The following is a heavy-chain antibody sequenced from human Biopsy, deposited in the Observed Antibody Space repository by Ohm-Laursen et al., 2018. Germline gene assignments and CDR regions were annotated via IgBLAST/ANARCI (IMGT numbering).Heavy chain of an antibody. CDR1: GGSIRSYY. J-gene: IGHJ2*01. D-gene: IGHD1-26*01. V-gene: IGHV4-59*08. CDR3: ARHAPSYSGSYWRYFDL. Sequence: DTLSLTCTVSGGSIRSYYWSWIRQPPGKGLEWIGYIYYTGSTNYNPSLKSRVTISVDTSMNPLSLRLTSVTAADTAVYYCARHAPSYSGSYWRYFDLWGRGTLVTVSS. CDR2: IYYTGST.